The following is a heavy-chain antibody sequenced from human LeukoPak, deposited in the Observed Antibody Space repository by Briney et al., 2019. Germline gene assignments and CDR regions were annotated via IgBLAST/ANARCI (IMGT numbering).Heavy chain of an antibody. J-gene: IGHJ4*02. V-gene: IGHV5-51*01. CDR2: IYPADSDT. Sequence: GESLKISCKGSGYRFTNYHIGWVRQMPGKVLEWMGIIYPADSDTRYRPTFRGQVTISVDKSINAAYLQWSSLKASDTAMYYCTRLISRGSDYNYVDDWGQGTLITVSS. D-gene: IGHD5-24*01. CDR1: GYRFTNYH. CDR3: TRLISRGSDYNYVDD.